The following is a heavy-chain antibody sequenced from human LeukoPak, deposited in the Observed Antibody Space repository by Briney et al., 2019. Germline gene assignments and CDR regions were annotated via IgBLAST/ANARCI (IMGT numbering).Heavy chain of an antibody. Sequence: TGESLKISCKGSGYSFTSYWIGWVRQMPGKGLEWMGIIYPGDSDTRYSPSLQGQVTISADKSISTAYLQWSSLKASDTAMYYCARLGGYCSSTSCPGGFDPWGQGTLVTVSS. CDR3: ARLGGYCSSTSCPGGFDP. CDR1: GYSFTSYW. D-gene: IGHD2-2*01. CDR2: IYPGDSDT. J-gene: IGHJ5*02. V-gene: IGHV5-51*01.